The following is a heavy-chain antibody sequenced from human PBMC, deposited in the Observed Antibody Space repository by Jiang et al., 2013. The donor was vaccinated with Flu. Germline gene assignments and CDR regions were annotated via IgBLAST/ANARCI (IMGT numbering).Heavy chain of an antibody. CDR2: IYYSGST. Sequence: GLVKPSETLSLTCTVSGGSISGYYWSWIRQSPGKGLECIGYIYYSGSTNYNPSLKSRVTISVDTSKNQFSLKLSSVTAADTAMYYCARVDYYGLGRSPQGMDVWGQGTTVTVSS. J-gene: IGHJ6*02. CDR3: ARVDYYGLGRSPQGMDV. CDR1: GGSISGYY. V-gene: IGHV4-59*13. D-gene: IGHD3-10*01.